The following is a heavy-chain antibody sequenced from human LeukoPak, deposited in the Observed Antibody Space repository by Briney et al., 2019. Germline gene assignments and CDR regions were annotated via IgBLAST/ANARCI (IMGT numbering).Heavy chain of an antibody. V-gene: IGHV4-34*01. D-gene: IGHD3-3*01. Sequence: PSETLSLTCAVYGGSFSGYYWSWIRQPPGKGLEWIGEINHSGSTNYNPSLKSRVTISVDTSKNQFSLKLSSVTAADTAVYYCARRLSGYYTRRFDYWGQGTLVTVSS. CDR1: GGSFSGYY. CDR2: INHSGST. J-gene: IGHJ4*02. CDR3: ARRLSGYYTRRFDY.